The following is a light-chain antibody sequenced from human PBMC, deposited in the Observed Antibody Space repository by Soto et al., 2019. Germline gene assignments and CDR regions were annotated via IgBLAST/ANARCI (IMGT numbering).Light chain of an antibody. J-gene: IGKJ4*01. V-gene: IGKV3-15*01. Sequence: ELVMTQSPATLSVSPWERSTLSFMAGQSVSSSLAWYQQKPGQAPRLLIYSASSRATGIPARFSGSGSGTEFTLTISSLQSEDFAVYYCQQHAHWPLTFGGGTKVDIK. CDR2: SAS. CDR3: QQHAHWPLT. CDR1: QSVSSS.